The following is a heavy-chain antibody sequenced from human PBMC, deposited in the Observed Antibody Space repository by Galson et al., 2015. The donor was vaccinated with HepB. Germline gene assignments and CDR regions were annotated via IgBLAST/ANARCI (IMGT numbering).Heavy chain of an antibody. CDR1: DSTFSSHT. D-gene: IGHD4/OR15-4a*01. CDR2: ISTNGVTI. Sequence: SLRLSCAASDSTFSSHTMNWVRPTPGKGLQWVSYISTNGVTIHYPDSVKGRFTIARDNAKNTMWLQMNSLRAEDTAVYYCATTKFGSGAYWTFDIWGQGTLVTVSS. V-gene: IGHV3-48*04. J-gene: IGHJ3*02. CDR3: ATTKFGSGAYWTFDI.